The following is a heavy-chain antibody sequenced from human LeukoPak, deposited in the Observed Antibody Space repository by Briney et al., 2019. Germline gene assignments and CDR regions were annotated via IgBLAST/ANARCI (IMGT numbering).Heavy chain of an antibody. J-gene: IGHJ6*03. V-gene: IGHV3-30-3*01. CDR2: ISYDGSNK. Sequence: GGSLRLSCAASGFTFSSYAMHWVRQAPGKGLEWVAVISYDGSNKYYADSVKGRFTISRDNSKSTLYLQMNSLRAEDTAVYFCTTVTYSSSWYRDYGDYYYMDVWGQGTTVTVSS. CDR1: GFTFSSYA. CDR3: TTVTYSSSWYRDYGDYYYMDV. D-gene: IGHD6-13*01.